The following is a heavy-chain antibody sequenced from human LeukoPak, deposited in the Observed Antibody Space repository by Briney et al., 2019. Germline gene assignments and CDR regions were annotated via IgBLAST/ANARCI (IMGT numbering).Heavy chain of an antibody. V-gene: IGHV3-23*01. CDR3: AKGHIVETPGCDY. Sequence: PGGSLRLSCAASGFTFSSYAMSWVRQAPGKGLEWVSVISGSGGSTYYADSVKGRFTISRDNSKNTLFLQMNSLRAEDTAVYYCAKGHIVETPGCDYWGQGTLVTVSS. CDR1: GFTFSSYA. CDR2: ISGSGGST. D-gene: IGHD2-15*01. J-gene: IGHJ4*02.